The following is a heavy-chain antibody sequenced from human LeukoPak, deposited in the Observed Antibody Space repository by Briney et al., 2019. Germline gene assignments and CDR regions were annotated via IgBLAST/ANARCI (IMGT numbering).Heavy chain of an antibody. J-gene: IGHJ4*02. D-gene: IGHD6-19*01. Sequence: GGSLRLSCAASGFTFSTYAISWVRQAPGKGLEWVSAISASGVSTYYADSVKGRFTISRDISKNTLYPQMNSLRADDTAVYYCAKGGSSGWYEHIDYWGQGTLVTVSS. V-gene: IGHV3-23*01. CDR3: AKGGSSGWYEHIDY. CDR2: ISASGVST. CDR1: GFTFSTYA.